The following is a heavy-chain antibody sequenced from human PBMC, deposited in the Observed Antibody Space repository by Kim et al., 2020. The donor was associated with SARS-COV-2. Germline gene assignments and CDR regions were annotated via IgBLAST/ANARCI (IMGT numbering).Heavy chain of an antibody. CDR1: GGSFSGYY. J-gene: IGHJ4*02. CDR2: INHSGST. CDR3: ARGTPDSSSWRGRDY. D-gene: IGHD6-13*01. V-gene: IGHV4-34*01. Sequence: SETLSLTCAVYGGSFSGYYWSWIRQPPGKGLEWIREINHSGSTNYNPSLKSRVTISVDTSKNQFSLKLSSVTAADTAVYYCARGTPDSSSWRGRDYWGQGTLVTVSS.